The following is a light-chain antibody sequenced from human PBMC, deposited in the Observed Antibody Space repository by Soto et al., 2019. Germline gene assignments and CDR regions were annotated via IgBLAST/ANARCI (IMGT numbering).Light chain of an antibody. Sequence: EIVLTQSPGTLSLSPGERATLSCRASQSVSSSYLAWYQQKPGQAPRLLIYGASTRATDIPARFSGSGSGTEFTLTISSLQPEDFATYYCLQDYDYPRTFGQGTKVDI. CDR3: LQDYDYPRT. J-gene: IGKJ1*01. V-gene: IGKV3D-7*01. CDR1: QSVSSSY. CDR2: GAS.